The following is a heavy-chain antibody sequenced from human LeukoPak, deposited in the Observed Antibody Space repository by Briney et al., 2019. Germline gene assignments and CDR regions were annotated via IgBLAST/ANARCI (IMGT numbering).Heavy chain of an antibody. CDR3: ARELGTAMVWLDY. D-gene: IGHD5-18*01. CDR2: IYYSGST. V-gene: IGHV4-30-4*01. Sequence: SETLSLTCTVSGGSVSGGSYYWSWIRQPPGKGLEWIGYIYYSGSTYYNPSLKSRVTISVDTSKNQFSLKLSSVTAADTAVYYCARELGTAMVWLDYWGQGTLVTVSS. J-gene: IGHJ4*02. CDR1: GGSVSGGSYY.